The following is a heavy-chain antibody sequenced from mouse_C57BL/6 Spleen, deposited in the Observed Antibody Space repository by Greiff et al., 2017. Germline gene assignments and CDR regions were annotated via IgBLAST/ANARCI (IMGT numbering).Heavy chain of an antibody. J-gene: IGHJ2*01. CDR3: ARSNYYGRRYYFDY. CDR1: GYAFSSSW. Sequence: VKLQQSGPELVKPGASVKISCKASGYAFSSSWMNWVKQRPGQGLEWIGRIYPGDGDTNYNGKFKGKATLTADKSSSTAYMQLSSLTSEDSAVYFCARSNYYGRRYYFDYWGQGTTLTVSS. CDR2: IYPGDGDT. V-gene: IGHV1-82*01. D-gene: IGHD1-1*01.